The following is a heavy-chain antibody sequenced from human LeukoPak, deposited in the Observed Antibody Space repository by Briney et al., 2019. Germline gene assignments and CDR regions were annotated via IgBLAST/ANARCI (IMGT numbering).Heavy chain of an antibody. CDR1: GLTFSSYE. V-gene: IGHV3-48*03. Sequence: GGSLRLSCAASGLTFSSYEMNWVRQAPGKGLVWVSYISSSGSTIYYADSVKGRFTISRDNAKNSLYLQMNSLRAEDTAVYYGARAMFRGVIEYWGQGTLVTVSS. CDR2: ISSSGSTI. D-gene: IGHD3-10*01. CDR3: ARAMFRGVIEY. J-gene: IGHJ4*02.